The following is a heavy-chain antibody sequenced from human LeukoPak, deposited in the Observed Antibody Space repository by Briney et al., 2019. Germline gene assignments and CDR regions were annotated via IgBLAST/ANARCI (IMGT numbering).Heavy chain of an antibody. J-gene: IGHJ4*02. V-gene: IGHV4-4*09. D-gene: IGHD1-26*01. Sequence: PSETLSLTCTVSGGSIRSYYWSWIRQPPGKGLEWIGYIYTSGSTNYNPSLKSRVTISVDTSKNQFSLKLSSVTAADTAVYHCARHSSPWELYFDYWGQGTLVTVSS. CDR3: ARHSSPWELYFDY. CDR2: IYTSGST. CDR1: GGSIRSYY.